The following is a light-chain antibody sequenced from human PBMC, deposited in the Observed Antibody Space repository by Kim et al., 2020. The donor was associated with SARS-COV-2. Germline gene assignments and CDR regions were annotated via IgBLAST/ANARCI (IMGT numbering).Light chain of an antibody. Sequence: QTVVTQEPSFSVSPGGTVTLTCGLSSGSVSTSYYPSWYQQTPGQAPRTLIYSTNTRSSGVPDRFSDSILGNKAALTITGAQADDESDYYCVLYMGSGINWVFGGGTQLTVL. CDR2: STN. J-gene: IGLJ3*02. CDR1: SGSVSTSYY. CDR3: VLYMGSGINWV. V-gene: IGLV8-61*01.